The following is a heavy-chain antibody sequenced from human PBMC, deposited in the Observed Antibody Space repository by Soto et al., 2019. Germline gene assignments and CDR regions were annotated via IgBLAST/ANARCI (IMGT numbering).Heavy chain of an antibody. J-gene: IGHJ5*02. Sequence: SVPVSCMAPGLTFTSSALQWVRQARGQPLEGIGWIVVGSGNTNYAQKFQERVTIPRDMSTSTAYMDLSSLRSEDTAVYYCAADEPYDYVLGSYVRHPKGQFDPWGQGTLVTVSS. V-gene: IGHV1-58*01. D-gene: IGHD3-16*01. CDR1: GLTFTSSA. CDR3: AADEPYDYVLGSYVRHPKGQFDP. CDR2: IVVGSGNT.